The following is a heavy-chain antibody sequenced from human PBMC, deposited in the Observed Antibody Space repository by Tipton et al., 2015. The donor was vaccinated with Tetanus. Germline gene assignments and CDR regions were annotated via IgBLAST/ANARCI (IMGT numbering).Heavy chain of an antibody. V-gene: IGHV1-69*01. CDR1: GGTFSNYA. D-gene: IGHD3-22*01. J-gene: IGHJ4*02. CDR2: IIPIFGTA. CDR3: ARDLYHYDDTGYHRRYYLDS. Sequence: QVQLVQSGAEVKKPGSSVKVSCKASGGTFSNYAISWVRQAPGQGLEWMGGIIPIFGTAKYAQKFQGRVTITADESTSTAYMELRGLKSEDTAVYYCARDLYHYDDTGYHRRYYLDSWGQGTLVTVSS.